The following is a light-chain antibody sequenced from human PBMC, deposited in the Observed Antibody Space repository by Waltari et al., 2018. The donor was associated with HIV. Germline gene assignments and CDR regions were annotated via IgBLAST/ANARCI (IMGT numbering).Light chain of an antibody. J-gene: IGLJ3*02. CDR2: DVA. CDR1: SSDIGAFNY. CDR3: SSYTITNTWV. Sequence: QSVLTQPASLSGSPGQSITISCAGSSSDIGAFNYVSWYRHHLGEAPKLIIYDVAKRPSGVSDRFSASKAGEAASLTISGLQAEDEALYYCSSYTITNTWVFGGGTTLTVL. V-gene: IGLV2-14*03.